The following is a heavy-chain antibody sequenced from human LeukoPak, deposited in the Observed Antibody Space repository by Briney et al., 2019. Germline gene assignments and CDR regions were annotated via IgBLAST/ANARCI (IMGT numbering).Heavy chain of an antibody. Sequence: ASVKVSCKASGYTFTSYGISWVRQAPGQGLEWMGWISAYNGNTNYAQKLQGRVTMTTDTSTNTAYMELRSLRSDDTAVYYCARAWFGELSRYYYYYGMDVWGQGTTVTVSS. CDR1: GYTFTSYG. CDR3: ARAWFGELSRYYYYYGMDV. V-gene: IGHV1-18*01. J-gene: IGHJ6*02. CDR2: ISAYNGNT. D-gene: IGHD3-10*01.